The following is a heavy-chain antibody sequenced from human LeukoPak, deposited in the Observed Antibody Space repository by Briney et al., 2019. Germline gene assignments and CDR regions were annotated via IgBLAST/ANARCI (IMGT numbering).Heavy chain of an antibody. V-gene: IGHV4-39*07. Sequence: PSETLSLTCTVSGDSISSSSYYWAWIRQPPGKGLEWIGSINYSGSSYYSSSLKSRVTISVDTSKNQFSLKLSSVTAADTAVYYCARDIVPRTTVITDDWFDPWGLGTLVTVSS. CDR1: GDSISSSSYY. CDR3: ARDIVPRTTVITDDWFDP. CDR2: INYSGSS. D-gene: IGHD4-17*01. J-gene: IGHJ5*02.